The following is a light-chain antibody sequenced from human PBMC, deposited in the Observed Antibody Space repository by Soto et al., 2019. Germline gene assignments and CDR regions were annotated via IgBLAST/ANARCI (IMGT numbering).Light chain of an antibody. Sequence: IVLRQSPSSRALSPGERATPSCRASQSHSNSIYLAWYQQKPGQAPRLLIYGASSRATGIPDRFSGSGSGTDFTLTISRREPEDFAVFYCQYHGSSPVTFGQGTRLEIK. J-gene: IGKJ5*01. CDR1: QSHSNSIY. V-gene: IGKV3-20*01. CDR3: QYHGSSPVT. CDR2: GAS.